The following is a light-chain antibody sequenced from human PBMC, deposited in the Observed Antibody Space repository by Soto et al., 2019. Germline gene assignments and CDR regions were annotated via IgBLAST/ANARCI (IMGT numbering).Light chain of an antibody. CDR1: QSVSNN. J-gene: IGKJ1*01. V-gene: IGKV3-15*01. CDR3: QQYNSWPWT. Sequence: DIVLTQSPATLPLSPGERATLSCRASQSVSNNLAWYQKKPGQPPRLLIYGASTEATNIPTRFSATGSGTDFTLTISSLRSEDFAVYYCQQYNSWPWTFGQGTKVEI. CDR2: GAS.